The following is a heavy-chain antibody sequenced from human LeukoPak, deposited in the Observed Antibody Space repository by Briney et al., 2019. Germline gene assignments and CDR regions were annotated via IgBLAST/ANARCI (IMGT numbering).Heavy chain of an antibody. D-gene: IGHD2-2*01. CDR1: GVTFSNDG. V-gene: IGHV3-21*01. Sequence: GGSLRLSCAASGVTFSNDGMDWVRQAPGQGLEWVSSISASGTYIWYADSVKGRFTISRDNAKSSLYLQTDSLRAEDTAVYYCAKERACGASSCVAYYFDSWGQGTLVTVSS. CDR2: ISASGTYI. CDR3: AKERACGASSCVAYYFDS. J-gene: IGHJ4*02.